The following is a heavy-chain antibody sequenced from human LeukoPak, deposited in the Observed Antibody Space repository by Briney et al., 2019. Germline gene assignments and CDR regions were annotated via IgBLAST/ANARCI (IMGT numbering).Heavy chain of an antibody. Sequence: GGSLRLSCAAPGFTFSSYSMNWVRQVPGKGLVWVSTISADGDGPHYADSVKGRFTISRDNSKNTLFLQMNSLRDGDTAVYFCARTFNGFDPTFDYWGQGTLVTVSS. CDR1: GFTFSSYS. CDR2: ISADGDGP. V-gene: IGHV3-23*01. D-gene: IGHD6-25*01. CDR3: ARTFNGFDPTFDY. J-gene: IGHJ4*02.